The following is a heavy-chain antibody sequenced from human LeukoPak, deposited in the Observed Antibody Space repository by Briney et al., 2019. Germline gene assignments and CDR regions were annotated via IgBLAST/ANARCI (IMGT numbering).Heavy chain of an antibody. J-gene: IGHJ4*02. V-gene: IGHV3-74*01. CDR1: GFTFSSYW. CDR3: ARDGEYSSGWYSFDY. CDR2: INSDGSST. D-gene: IGHD6-19*01. Sequence: GGSLRLSCAASGFTFSSYWMHWVRQAPGKGLVWVSRINSDGSSTSYADSVKGRFTISRDNAKNTLYLQMNSLRAEDTAVYYCARDGEYSSGWYSFDYWGQGTLVTVSS.